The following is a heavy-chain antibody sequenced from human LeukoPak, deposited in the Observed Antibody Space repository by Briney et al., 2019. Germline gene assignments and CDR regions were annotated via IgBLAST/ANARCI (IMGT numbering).Heavy chain of an antibody. J-gene: IGHJ4*02. D-gene: IGHD2-2*01. V-gene: IGHV3-30*02. CDR3: AKDRTRYCTSTSCYAGFDY. Sequence: PGGSLRLSCAASGFTFSSYGIHWVRQAPGKGLEWVAFIRYDGSNKYYADSVKGRFTISRDNSKNTLYLQMNSLRTEDTAVYYCAKDRTRYCTSTSCYAGFDYWGQGTLVTVSS. CDR2: IRYDGSNK. CDR1: GFTFSSYG.